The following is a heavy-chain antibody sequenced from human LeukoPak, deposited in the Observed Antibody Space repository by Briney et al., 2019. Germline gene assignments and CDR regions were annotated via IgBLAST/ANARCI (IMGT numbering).Heavy chain of an antibody. CDR1: GFSFSTYW. V-gene: IGHV3-7*01. CDR3: ARDPGSSSFDL. CDR2: IDRDGSVR. Sequence: RGSLRLSCSASGFSFSTYWMSWVRQTPETGLEFVANIDRDGSVRNYMDSLRGRSTISRDNAKKSMYLEINSLRADDTAVYYCARDPGSSSFDLWGRGALVTVSS. J-gene: IGHJ4*02. D-gene: IGHD6-13*01.